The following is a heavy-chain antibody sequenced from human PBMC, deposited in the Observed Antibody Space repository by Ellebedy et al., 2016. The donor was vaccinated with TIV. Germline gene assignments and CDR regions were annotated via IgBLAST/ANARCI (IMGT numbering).Heavy chain of an antibody. Sequence: GESLKISCAASGFTFNTYWMSWVRQAPGKGLEWVANIKQDGSEKYYVDSVKGRFTISRDNAKNSLYLQMNGLRAEDTAVYYCARDYSSWYYWGQGTLVTVSS. J-gene: IGHJ4*02. CDR3: ARDYSSWYY. CDR1: GFTFNTYW. D-gene: IGHD6-13*01. CDR2: IKQDGSEK. V-gene: IGHV3-7*03.